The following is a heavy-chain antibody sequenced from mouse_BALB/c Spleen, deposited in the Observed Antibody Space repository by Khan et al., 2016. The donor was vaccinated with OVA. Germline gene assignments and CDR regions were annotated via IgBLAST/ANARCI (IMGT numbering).Heavy chain of an antibody. CDR3: TRSGYGTFPY. J-gene: IGHJ3*01. V-gene: IGHV1S81*02. CDR1: GYTFTSYY. Sequence: QVQLKESGAELVKPGASVKLSCKASGYTFTSYYMYWVKQRPGQGLEWIGEINPNDGDTNFNEKFKIKATLTVDKSSSTVYMQLSSLTSEDSAVYYCTRSGYGTFPYWCQGTLVTVSA. CDR2: INPNDGDT. D-gene: IGHD2-1*01.